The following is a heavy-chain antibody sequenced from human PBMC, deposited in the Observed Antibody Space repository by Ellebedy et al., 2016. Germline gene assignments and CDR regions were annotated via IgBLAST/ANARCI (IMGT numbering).Heavy chain of an antibody. CDR1: DGSLTSYY. Sequence: SETLSLTCTVSDGSLTSYYWSWIRQPPGKGLEWIGFIYYSGSTNYNPSLKSRVTMSVDTSKNQFSLNLRSVTAADTAVYSCARSRGYTYGSSYYYYMDVWGKGTTVTVSS. CDR2: IYYSGST. CDR3: ARSRGYTYGSSYYYYMDV. V-gene: IGHV4-59*01. J-gene: IGHJ6*03. D-gene: IGHD5-18*01.